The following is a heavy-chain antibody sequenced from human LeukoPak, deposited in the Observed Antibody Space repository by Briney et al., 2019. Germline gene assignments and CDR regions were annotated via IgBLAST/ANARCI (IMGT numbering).Heavy chain of an antibody. D-gene: IGHD1-14*01. J-gene: IGHJ4*02. CDR2: ISNSGDST. Sequence: GGSLRLSCAACGFTFSTYAMSWVRQAPGEGPQWVSGISNSGDSTYYLDSVKGRFTISRDNSKNTLHLQMSSLRAEDTALYYCVKDRCDRATCPEVWGQGTLVTVSS. CDR1: GFTFSTYA. V-gene: IGHV3-23*01. CDR3: VKDRCDRATCPEV.